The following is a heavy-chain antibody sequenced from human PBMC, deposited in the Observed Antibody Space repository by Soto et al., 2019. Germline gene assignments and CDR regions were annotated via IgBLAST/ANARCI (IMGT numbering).Heavy chain of an antibody. J-gene: IGHJ4*02. Sequence: EVQLWESGGGVVQPGGSLRLSCAVSGYTFSSFDMSWVRQAPGKGLEWVSTISGSGGGTNYADSVKGRFTISRDISTYTVYLQMNSLRAEDTAVYYCAHRTGFDYWGQGALVTVSS. CDR2: ISGSGGGT. CDR3: AHRTGFDY. CDR1: GYTFSSFD. V-gene: IGHV3-23*01.